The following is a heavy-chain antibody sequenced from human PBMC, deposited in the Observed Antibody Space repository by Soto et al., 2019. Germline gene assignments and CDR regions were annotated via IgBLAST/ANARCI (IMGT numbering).Heavy chain of an antibody. CDR1: GFTFSSSA. J-gene: IGHJ6*03. V-gene: IGHV3-23*01. CDR2: ISGTGGGT. Sequence: LSLTCAASGFTFSSSAMSWVRQAPGKGLEWVSTISGTGGGTYYADSVKGRFTISRDNSKYTLYLQMNSLRAEDTAAYYCAKLTANYFYVDVWGKGTTVTVSS. D-gene: IGHD2-21*02. CDR3: AKLTANYFYVDV.